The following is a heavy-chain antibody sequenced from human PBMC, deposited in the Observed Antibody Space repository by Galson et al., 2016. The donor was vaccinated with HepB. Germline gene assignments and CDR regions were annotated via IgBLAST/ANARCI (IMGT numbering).Heavy chain of an antibody. Sequence: SLRLSCAASGFTFSSYAMSWVRQAPGKGLESVSSIGGSNGATYYPDSVKGRFTISRDNSKNTLYLQTNSLRAEDTAVYYCAKRAGACIDYWGQGTLVTVSS. J-gene: IGHJ4*02. CDR2: IGGSNGAT. V-gene: IGHV3-23*01. CDR1: GFTFSSYA. CDR3: AKRAGACIDY. D-gene: IGHD1-26*01.